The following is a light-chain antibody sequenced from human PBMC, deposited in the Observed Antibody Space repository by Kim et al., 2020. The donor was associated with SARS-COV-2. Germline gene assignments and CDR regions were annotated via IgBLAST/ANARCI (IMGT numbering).Light chain of an antibody. CDR3: QQRGNWPLT. J-gene: IGKJ1*01. Sequence: LSPGERAPLSCRASQSVGSSFAWYQQKPGQAPRLLIYDTFSRATGIPARFSASGSGTDFTLTISSLEPEDFAVYYCQQRGNWPLTFGQGTRVDIK. CDR1: QSVGSS. V-gene: IGKV3-11*01. CDR2: DTF.